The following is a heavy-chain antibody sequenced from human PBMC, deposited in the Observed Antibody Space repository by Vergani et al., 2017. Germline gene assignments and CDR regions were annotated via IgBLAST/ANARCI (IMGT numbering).Heavy chain of an antibody. CDR2: INPNSGGT. CDR1: GYTFSGYY. D-gene: IGHD4-17*01. CDR3: ARVTKGSTVTTSFVY. J-gene: IGHJ4*02. Sequence: QVQLVQSGAEVKKPGASVKVTCKASGYTFSGYYMNWVRQAPGQGLEWMGWINPNSGGTNYAQKFQGRVTMTRDTSISTAYMELSRLRSDDTAVYYCARVTKGSTVTTSFVYWGQGTLVTVSS. V-gene: IGHV1-2*02.